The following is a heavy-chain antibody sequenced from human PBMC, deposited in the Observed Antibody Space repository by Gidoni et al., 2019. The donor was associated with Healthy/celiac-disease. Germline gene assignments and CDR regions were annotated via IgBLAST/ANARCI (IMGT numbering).Heavy chain of an antibody. D-gene: IGHD6-19*01. Sequence: SNAWMNWVRQAPGKGLEWVGRIKSKTDGGTTDYAAPVKGRFTISRDDSKNTLYLQMNSLKTEDTAVYYCTTVAPGIAVAGPDYWGQGTLVTVSS. CDR3: TTVAPGIAVAGPDY. J-gene: IGHJ4*02. CDR1: SNAW. CDR2: IKSKTDGGTT. V-gene: IGHV3-15*07.